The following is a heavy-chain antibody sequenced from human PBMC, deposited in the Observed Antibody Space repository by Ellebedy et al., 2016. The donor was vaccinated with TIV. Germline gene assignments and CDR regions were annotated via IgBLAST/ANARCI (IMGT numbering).Heavy chain of an antibody. D-gene: IGHD4-23*01. CDR3: ARDPVGVGPAFDV. V-gene: IGHV3-13*01. CDR2: IGTAGDT. J-gene: IGHJ3*01. CDR1: GFTLSSYD. Sequence: GESLKISCAASGFTLSSYDMHWVRQATGKGLEWVSTIGTAGDTYYPGSVKGRFTISRENAKNSLYLQMNSLRAEDTAIYFCARDPVGVGPAFDVWGQGTMVTVSS.